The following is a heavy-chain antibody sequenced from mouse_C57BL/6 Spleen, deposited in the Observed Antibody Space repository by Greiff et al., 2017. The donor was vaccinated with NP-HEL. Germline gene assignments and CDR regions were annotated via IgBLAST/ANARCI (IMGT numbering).Heavy chain of an antibody. CDR2: IDPSDSET. CDR1: GYTFTSYW. CDR3: ARSLYYGYLDY. Sequence: QVQLQQPGAELVRPGSSVKLSCKASGYTFTSYWMHWVKQRPIQGLEWIGNIDPSDSETHYNQKFKDKATLTVDKSSSTAYMQLSSLTSEDSAVYYYARSLYYGYLDYWGQGTTLTVSS. V-gene: IGHV1-52*01. D-gene: IGHD2-1*01. J-gene: IGHJ2*01.